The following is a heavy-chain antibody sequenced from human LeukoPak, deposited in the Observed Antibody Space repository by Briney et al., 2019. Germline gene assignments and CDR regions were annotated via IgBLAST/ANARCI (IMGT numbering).Heavy chain of an antibody. V-gene: IGHV3-23*01. Sequence: GGSLRLSCAASGFTFSSSAMSWVRQAPGKGLEWVSVISGSGRSAYNAESVQGRFSISRDNAKNTLYLQMNSLRAEDTAVYYCAKSRDVVVLSACLNWGQGTLVTVSS. D-gene: IGHD2-2*01. J-gene: IGHJ4*02. CDR3: AKSRDVVVLSACLN. CDR1: GFTFSSSA. CDR2: ISGSGRSA.